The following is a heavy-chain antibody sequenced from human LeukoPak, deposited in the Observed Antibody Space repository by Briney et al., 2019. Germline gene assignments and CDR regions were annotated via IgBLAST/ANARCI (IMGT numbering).Heavy chain of an antibody. D-gene: IGHD2-2*01. V-gene: IGHV3-23*01. Sequence: PGGSLRLSCAASGFTLSSYAMTWVRQAPGKGLEWVSAISRSGCDTEFADSVKGRFTISRDNSKNKLYLQMNNLRADDTAGYYCAQCGITWYANDFYIRGEGALATVSS. CDR2: ISRSGCDT. CDR1: GFTLSSYA. CDR3: AQCGITWYANDFYI. J-gene: IGHJ3*02.